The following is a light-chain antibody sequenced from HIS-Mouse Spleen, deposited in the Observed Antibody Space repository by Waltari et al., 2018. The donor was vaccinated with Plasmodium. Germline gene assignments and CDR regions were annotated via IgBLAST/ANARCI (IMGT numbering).Light chain of an antibody. CDR3: MIWPSNASGV. Sequence: QPVLTQPPSSSASPGESARLTCTLPSDINVGSSNIYWYKQKPGSPPGYLLYYYSDSDKGQGSGVPSRFSGSKDASANTGILLISGLQSEDEADYYCMIWPSNASGVFGGGTKLTVL. CDR2: YYSDSDK. V-gene: IGLV5-37*01. CDR1: SDINVGSSN. J-gene: IGLJ3*02.